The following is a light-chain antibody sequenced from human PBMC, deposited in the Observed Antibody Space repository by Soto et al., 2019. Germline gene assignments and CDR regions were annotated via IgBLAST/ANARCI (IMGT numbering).Light chain of an antibody. CDR1: QSVSSN. CDR2: GAS. CDR3: QQYNNWPPWT. Sequence: EIVMTHSPATLSVSPWERATLSCRASQSVSSNLAWYQQKPGQAPRLLIYGASTRATGIPARFSGSGSGTEFTLIISSLQSEDFAVYYCQQYNNWPPWTFGQGTKVDIK. J-gene: IGKJ1*01. V-gene: IGKV3-15*01.